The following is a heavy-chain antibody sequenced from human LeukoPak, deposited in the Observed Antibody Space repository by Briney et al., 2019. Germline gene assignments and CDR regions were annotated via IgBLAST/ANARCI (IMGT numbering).Heavy chain of an antibody. V-gene: IGHV5-51*01. CDR3: ARQQPEGSGSYFPDY. J-gene: IGHJ4*02. Sequence: GESLKISCKGSGYSFTSYWIGWVRQMPGKGLEWMGIIYPGDSDTRYSPSFQGQVTISADKSISTAYLQWSSLKASDTAMYYCARQQPEGSGSYFPDYWGQGTLVTVSS. D-gene: IGHD3-10*01. CDR1: GYSFTSYW. CDR2: IYPGDSDT.